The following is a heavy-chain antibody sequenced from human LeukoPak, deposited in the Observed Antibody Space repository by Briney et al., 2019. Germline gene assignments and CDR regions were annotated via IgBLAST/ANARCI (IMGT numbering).Heavy chain of an antibody. CDR2: IYPGDSDT. V-gene: IGHV5-51*01. Sequence: GGSLKISCKGSGYSFTSYWIGWVRQMPGKGLEWMGIIYPGDSDTRYSPSFQGQVTISADKSISTAYLQWSSLKASDTAMYYCARHSYGDYGDDYYCYMDVWGKGTTVTVSS. D-gene: IGHD4-17*01. CDR3: ARHSYGDYGDDYYCYMDV. J-gene: IGHJ6*03. CDR1: GYSFTSYW.